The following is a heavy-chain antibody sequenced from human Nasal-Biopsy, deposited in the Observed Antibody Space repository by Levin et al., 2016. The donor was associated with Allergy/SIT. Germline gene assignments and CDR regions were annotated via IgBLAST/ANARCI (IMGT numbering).Heavy chain of an antibody. CDR3: AREAGNSGLS. J-gene: IGHJ5*02. D-gene: IGHD6-19*01. CDR2: ILYDGSNE. CDR1: GFVFRDYG. V-gene: IGHV3-33*01. Sequence: GGSLRLSCAASGFVFRDYGMQWLRQAPGKGLEWVAVILYDGSNEDYADSVRGRFTISRDNSKNTLYLQMNNLRVEDTAVYYCAREAGNSGLSWGQGTQVTVSS.